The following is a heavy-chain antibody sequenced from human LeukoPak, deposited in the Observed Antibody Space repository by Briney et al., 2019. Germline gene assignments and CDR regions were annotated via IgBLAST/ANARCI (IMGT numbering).Heavy chain of an antibody. CDR3: ARDLAGPPQEAFDI. Sequence: GGSLRLSCAASRFTFSSYWMNWVRQAPGKGLEWVANIKKDRSERYYVDSVKGRFTISRDNTKKSLYLQMNTLRAEDTAVYYCARDLAGPPQEAFDIWGQGTMVTVSS. J-gene: IGHJ3*02. CDR2: IKKDRSER. V-gene: IGHV3-7*01. CDR1: RFTFSSYW.